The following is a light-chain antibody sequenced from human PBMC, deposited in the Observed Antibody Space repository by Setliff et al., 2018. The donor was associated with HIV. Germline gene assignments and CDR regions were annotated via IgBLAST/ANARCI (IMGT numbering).Light chain of an antibody. CDR2: DDN. Sequence: LTQPPSVSVAPGKTARITCGGNNIGSKSVHWYQQKPGQAPVLVVYDDNDRPSGIPERFSGSNSGNTATLTISRVEAGDEADYYCQVWDSSSDHHVVFGGGTK. CDR1: NIGSKS. J-gene: IGLJ2*01. V-gene: IGLV3-21*03. CDR3: QVWDSSSDHHVV.